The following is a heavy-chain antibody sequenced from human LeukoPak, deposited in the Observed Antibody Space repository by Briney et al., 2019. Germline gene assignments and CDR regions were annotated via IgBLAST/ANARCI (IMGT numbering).Heavy chain of an antibody. J-gene: IGHJ4*02. CDR3: ARDSGWDGIDY. CDR2: IYSVGST. Sequence: GGSLRLLCAASGFTVSSNYMSWVRQAPGKGLEWVSVIYSVGSTYYADSVKGRFTITRDNSKNTLYLQMNSLRAEDTAVYYCARDSGWDGIDYWGQGTLVTVSS. CDR1: GFTVSSNY. V-gene: IGHV3-66*01. D-gene: IGHD6-19*01.